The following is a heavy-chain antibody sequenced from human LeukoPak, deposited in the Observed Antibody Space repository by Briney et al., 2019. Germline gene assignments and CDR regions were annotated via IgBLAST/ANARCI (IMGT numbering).Heavy chain of an antibody. CDR2: IYTSRST. J-gene: IGHJ6*03. Sequence: SETLSLTCTVSGGSISSYYWSWIRQPPGKGLEWIGYIYTSRSTNYNPSLKSRVTISVDTSKNQFSLKLSSVTAADTAVYYCARRVHYYYYMDVWGKGTTVTVSS. CDR1: GGSISSYY. V-gene: IGHV4-4*09. CDR3: ARRVHYYYYMDV.